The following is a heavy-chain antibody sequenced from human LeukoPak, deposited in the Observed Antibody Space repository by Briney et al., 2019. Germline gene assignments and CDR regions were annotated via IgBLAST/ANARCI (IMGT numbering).Heavy chain of an antibody. V-gene: IGHV1-46*01. J-gene: IGHJ4*02. Sequence: ASVTVSFKASGYTFTSYYMHWVRQAPGQGLAWMGLINPSGGSTSYAQKFQGRVTMTRDTSTSTVYMELSSLRSEDTAVYYCAREWELWYYFDYWGQGTLVTVSS. CDR3: AREWELWYYFDY. CDR1: GYTFTSYY. D-gene: IGHD1-26*01. CDR2: INPSGGST.